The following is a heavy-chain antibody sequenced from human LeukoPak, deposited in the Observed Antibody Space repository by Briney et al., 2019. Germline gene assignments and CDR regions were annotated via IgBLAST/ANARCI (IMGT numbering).Heavy chain of an antibody. CDR2: IYYTGST. Sequence: SETLSLTCTVSGGSISTYYWSWIRQPPGKGLEWIGYIYYTGSTDYNPSLKSRVTISLDTSKNQFSLKLTSVTAADTAVYHCARGGAYKNYHYYMDVWGKGSTVTVSS. V-gene: IGHV4-59*08. CDR3: ARGGAYKNYHYYMDV. J-gene: IGHJ6*03. D-gene: IGHD1-14*01. CDR1: GGSISTYY.